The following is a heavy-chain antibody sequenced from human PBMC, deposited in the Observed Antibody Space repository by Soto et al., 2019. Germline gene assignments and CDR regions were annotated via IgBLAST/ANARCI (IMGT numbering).Heavy chain of an antibody. Sequence: QVQLQESGPGLVKPSETLSVTCTVSGGSVSSRSHFWSWNRQPPGGGLQWIGYIFYSGSTNYNPSLKSRATLSVDTSRNQFSLRLTSVTAADTAFYYCARYDAESGSNKIDPWGQGTLVTVSS. V-gene: IGHV4-61*01. J-gene: IGHJ5*02. CDR2: IFYSGST. D-gene: IGHD5-12*01. CDR3: ARYDAESGSNKIDP. CDR1: GGSVSSRSHF.